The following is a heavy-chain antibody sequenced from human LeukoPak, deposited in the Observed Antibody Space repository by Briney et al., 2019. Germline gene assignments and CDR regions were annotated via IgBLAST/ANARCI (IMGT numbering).Heavy chain of an antibody. Sequence: PGGSLRLSCAASGFTFSNAWMSWVRQAPGKGLEWVGRIKSKTDGGTTDYAAPVKGRFTISRDDSKNSLYLQMNSLKTEDTAVYYCARDSSGFYAFDIWGQGTMVTVSS. J-gene: IGHJ3*02. V-gene: IGHV3-15*01. CDR3: ARDSSGFYAFDI. D-gene: IGHD3-22*01. CDR1: GFTFSNAW. CDR2: IKSKTDGGTT.